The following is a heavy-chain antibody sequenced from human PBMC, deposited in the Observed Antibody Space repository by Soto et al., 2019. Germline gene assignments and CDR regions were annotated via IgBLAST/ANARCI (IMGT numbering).Heavy chain of an antibody. Sequence: PGGSLRLSCTASGFTFGDYWMNWVRQAPGKGLEWVASIKQDGSVIYYVDSVKGRFTISRDNAQNSLSLQVNSLRAEDTAVYYCARWGYCTTPSCFGEWYWIDYWGQGTLVTVSS. CDR1: GFTFGDYW. CDR3: ARWGYCTTPSCFGEWYWIDY. V-gene: IGHV3-7*01. D-gene: IGHD2-2*01. J-gene: IGHJ4*02. CDR2: IKQDGSVI.